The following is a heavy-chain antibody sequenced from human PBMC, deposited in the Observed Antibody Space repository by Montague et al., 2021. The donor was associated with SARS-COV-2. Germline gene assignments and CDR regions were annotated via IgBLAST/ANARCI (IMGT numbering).Heavy chain of an antibody. J-gene: IGHJ4*02. D-gene: IGHD4-17*01. CDR3: ASYRDYGDYY. CDR1: GGSVSSGGYS. CDR2: IHHSGNT. V-gene: IGHV4-30-2*01. Sequence: TLSLTCAVSGGSVSSGGYSWFWIREPPGKGLEWIGHIHHSGNTYYNPSLKSRATILGDRPKNQFSLRVTSVSAADTAVYSCASYRDYGDYYWGQGILVTVSS.